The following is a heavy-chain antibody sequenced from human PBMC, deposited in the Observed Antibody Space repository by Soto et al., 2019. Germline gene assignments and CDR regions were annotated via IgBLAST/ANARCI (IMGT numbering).Heavy chain of an antibody. J-gene: IGHJ5*02. Sequence: QITLKESGPTLVRPTQTLTLTCTFSGFSLSTTGVGVGWIRQPPGKALEWLALIYWDDDKRYSPSLKSRLTITKDTSKNEVILTMTNTDPVDTATYYGAQRLRDYGVGRERANYFDPGGQGTLVTVSS. V-gene: IGHV2-5*02. CDR1: GFSLSTTGVG. CDR2: IYWDDDK. D-gene: IGHD2-8*01. CDR3: AQRLRDYGVGRERANYFDP.